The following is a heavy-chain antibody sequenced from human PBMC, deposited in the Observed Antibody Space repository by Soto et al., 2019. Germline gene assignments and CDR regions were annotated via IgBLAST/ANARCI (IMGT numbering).Heavy chain of an antibody. Sequence: GGSLRLSCAASGFTFSTYAVHWVRQAPGKGLEWVATLSHDGSNKYYADSMRGRVTISTDNSKTTAYLQMDSLTPEDTAVYFSGKDRRDSWCSDYWGQGT. CDR1: GFTFSTYA. V-gene: IGHV3-30*18. D-gene: IGHD2-8*01. J-gene: IGHJ4*02. CDR3: GKDRRDSWCSDY. CDR2: LSHDGSNK.